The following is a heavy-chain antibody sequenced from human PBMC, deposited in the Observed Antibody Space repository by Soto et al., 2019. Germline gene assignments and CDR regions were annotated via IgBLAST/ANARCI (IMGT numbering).Heavy chain of an antibody. CDR2: ISGDDKT. CDR3: AKDAVAYNGKSDWLDP. J-gene: IGHJ5*02. CDR1: GFTFSNYA. Sequence: GGSLRLSCAASGFTFSNYAMTWVRQAPGKGPEWVSSISGDDKTFYADSVKGRFTISRDNSKNTLYLQLNSLRAEDTAVYFCAKDAVAYNGKSDWLDPWGQGTLVTVSS. V-gene: IGHV3-23*01. D-gene: IGHD6-19*01.